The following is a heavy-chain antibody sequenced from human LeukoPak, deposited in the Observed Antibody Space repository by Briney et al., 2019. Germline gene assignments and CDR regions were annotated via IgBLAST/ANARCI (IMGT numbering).Heavy chain of an antibody. D-gene: IGHD2-2*01. CDR3: ATVVPIVVVPAAIPGYFQH. J-gene: IGHJ1*01. Sequence: GASVKVSCKVSGYTLTELSMHWVRQAPGKGLEWMGGFDPRDGETTYAQKFQGRVTMTEDTSTDTAYMELSSLRSEDTAVYYCATVVPIVVVPAAIPGYFQHWGQGILVTVSS. V-gene: IGHV1-24*01. CDR2: FDPRDGET. CDR1: GYTLTELS.